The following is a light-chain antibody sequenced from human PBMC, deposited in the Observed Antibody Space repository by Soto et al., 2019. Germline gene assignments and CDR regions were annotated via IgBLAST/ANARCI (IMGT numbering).Light chain of an antibody. CDR3: QQYYSSPWT. V-gene: IGKV4-1*01. Sequence: DIVMTQSPDSLAVSLGERATINCKSSQSVLYSSHNKNYLTWYQQKPGQPPKLLIYWASTRESGVPDRFSGSGSGTDFTLTISSLQAEDLAVYYCQQYYSSPWTFGQGTKVEIK. J-gene: IGKJ1*01. CDR2: WAS. CDR1: QSVLYSSHNKNY.